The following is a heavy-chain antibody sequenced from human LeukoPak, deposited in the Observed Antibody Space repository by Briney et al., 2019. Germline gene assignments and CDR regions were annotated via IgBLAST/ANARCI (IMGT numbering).Heavy chain of an antibody. CDR1: GFTFSDHI. CDR3: VRQFAS. CDR2: VSGSGTTV. J-gene: IGHJ4*02. V-gene: IGHV3-48*01. Sequence: GGSLRLSCAASGFTFSDHIMNWVRQLPGKRLEWVAYVSGSGTTVYYADSVKGRFTISRDNGKSSLYLQMNSLRVEDTALYYCVRQFASWGQGTLVTVSS.